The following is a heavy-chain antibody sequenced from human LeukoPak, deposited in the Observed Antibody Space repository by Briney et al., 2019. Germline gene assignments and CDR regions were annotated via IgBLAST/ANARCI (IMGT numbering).Heavy chain of an antibody. CDR1: GYNLTELS. CDR2: FDPEDGET. CDR3: ATLNLDYYDSSGYFGL. J-gene: IGHJ4*02. Sequence: ASVKVSCKVSGYNLTELSMHWVRQAPGKGLEWMGGFDPEDGETIYAQKFQGRVTMTEDTSTDTAYMELSSLRSEDTAVYYCATLNLDYYDSSGYFGLWGQGTLVTVSS. D-gene: IGHD3-22*01. V-gene: IGHV1-24*01.